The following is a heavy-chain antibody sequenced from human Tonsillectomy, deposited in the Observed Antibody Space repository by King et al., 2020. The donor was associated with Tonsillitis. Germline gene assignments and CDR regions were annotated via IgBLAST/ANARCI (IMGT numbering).Heavy chain of an antibody. CDR1: GFTFSHYA. Sequence: VQLVESGGGVVQPGRSLRISCTGSGFTFSHYALHWVRQAPGKGLEGVALIPYVGRNKPKADSVKGRVTISRDDSKNTVYLQLNSLITEDTAVYYCARGDFGGNSYFDSWGQGTLVTVSS. V-gene: IGHV3-30*14. CDR3: ARGDFGGNSYFDS. J-gene: IGHJ4*02. CDR2: IPYVGRNK. D-gene: IGHD4-23*01.